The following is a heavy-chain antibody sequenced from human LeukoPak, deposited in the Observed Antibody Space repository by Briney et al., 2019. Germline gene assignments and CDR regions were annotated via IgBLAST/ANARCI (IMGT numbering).Heavy chain of an antibody. CDR3: ARDVEPRGSFPTYYYYYGMDV. CDR2: ISSSSSYI. J-gene: IGHJ6*02. Sequence: GGSLRLSCAASGXTFSSYSVNWVRQAPGKGLEWVSSISSSSSYIYYADSVKGRFTISRDNAKNSLYLQMNSLRAEDTAVYYCARDVEPRGSFPTYYYYYGMDVWGQGTTVTVSS. D-gene: IGHD1-26*01. CDR1: GXTFSSYS. V-gene: IGHV3-21*01.